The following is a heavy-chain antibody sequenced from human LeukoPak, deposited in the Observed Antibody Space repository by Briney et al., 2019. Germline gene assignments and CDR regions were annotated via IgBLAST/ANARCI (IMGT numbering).Heavy chain of an antibody. J-gene: IGHJ6*02. CDR1: GGSISSYY. V-gene: IGHV4-59*01. CDR2: IYYSGST. Sequence: SETLSLTCTVSGGSISSYYWSWIRQPPGKGLEWIGYIYYSGSTNYNPSLKSRVTISVDTSKSQFSLKLSSVTAADTAVYYCARDTIDGMDVWGQGTTVTVSS. CDR3: ARDTIDGMDV.